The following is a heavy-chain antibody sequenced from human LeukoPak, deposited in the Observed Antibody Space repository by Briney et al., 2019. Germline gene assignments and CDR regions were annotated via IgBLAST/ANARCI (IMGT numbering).Heavy chain of an antibody. Sequence: QPGGSLRLSCAASGFTFSSYSMNWVRQAPGKGLEWVSYISSSSSTIYYADSVKGRFTISRDNAKNSLYLQMNSLRAEDTAVYYCSLISSVDSSGYQLNFDYWGQGTLVTVSS. V-gene: IGHV3-48*04. J-gene: IGHJ4*02. D-gene: IGHD3-22*01. CDR1: GFTFSSYS. CDR3: SLISSVDSSGYQLNFDY. CDR2: ISSSSSTI.